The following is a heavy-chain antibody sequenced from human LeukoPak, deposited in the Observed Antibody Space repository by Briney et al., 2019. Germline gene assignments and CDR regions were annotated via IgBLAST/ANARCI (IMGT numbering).Heavy chain of an antibody. Sequence: SETLSLTCSLSGDSISSSSYYWAWIRQPPGKGLEWIGSIYYSGNTYYSPSLKSQFTIFVDTSKNDFSLKLSSVTAADTAVYYCARRGYDILTGYYTHYYYYMDVWGKGTTVTISS. CDR1: GDSISSSSYY. J-gene: IGHJ6*03. CDR3: ARRGYDILTGYYTHYYYYMDV. V-gene: IGHV4-39*01. CDR2: IYYSGNT. D-gene: IGHD3-9*01.